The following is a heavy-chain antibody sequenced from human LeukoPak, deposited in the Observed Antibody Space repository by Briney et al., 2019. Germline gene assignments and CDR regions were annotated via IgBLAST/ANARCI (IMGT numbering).Heavy chain of an antibody. J-gene: IGHJ2*01. CDR2: ISGSGGST. D-gene: IGHD2-21*01. CDR1: GFTFSSYA. Sequence: GGSLRLSCAASGFTFSSYAMSWVRQAPGKGLEWVSAISGSGGSTYYADSVKGRFTTSRDNSKNTLYLQMNSLRAEDTAVYYCAKDKSRGLWQTNYWYCDLWGRGTLVTVSS. V-gene: IGHV3-23*01. CDR3: AKDKSRGLWQTNYWYCDL.